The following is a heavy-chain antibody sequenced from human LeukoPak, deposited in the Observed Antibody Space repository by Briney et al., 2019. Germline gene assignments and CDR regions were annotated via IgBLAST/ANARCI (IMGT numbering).Heavy chain of an antibody. CDR2: ISSSGSTI. CDR3: AGEWFGLDY. Sequence: HSGGSLRLSCAASGFTVSSNYMSWVRQAPGKGLEWVSYISSSGSTIYYADSVKGRFTISRDNAKNSLYLQMNSLRAEDTAVYYCAGEWFGLDYWGQGTLVTVSS. V-gene: IGHV3-48*03. D-gene: IGHD3-10*01. J-gene: IGHJ4*02. CDR1: GFTVSSNY.